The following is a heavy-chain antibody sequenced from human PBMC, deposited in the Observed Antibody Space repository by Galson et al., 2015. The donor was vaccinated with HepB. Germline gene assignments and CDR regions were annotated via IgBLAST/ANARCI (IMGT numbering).Heavy chain of an antibody. J-gene: IGHJ6*02. Sequence: LRLSCAASGFTFSSYSMNWVRQAPRKGLEWVSSISSSSSYIYYADSVKGRFTISRDNAKNSLYLQMNSLRAEDTAVYYCARDLEHYYYYGMDVWGQGTTVTVSS. V-gene: IGHV3-21*01. CDR3: ARDLEHYYYYGMDV. CDR2: ISSSSSYI. CDR1: GFTFSSYS. D-gene: IGHD1/OR15-1a*01.